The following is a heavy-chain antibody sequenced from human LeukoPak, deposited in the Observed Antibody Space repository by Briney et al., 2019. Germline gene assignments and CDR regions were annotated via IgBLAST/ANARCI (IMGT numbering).Heavy chain of an antibody. CDR1: GFNFSSYA. CDR3: AREGTIWTFGDY. J-gene: IGHJ4*02. Sequence: PGGSLRLSCAASGFNFSSYAMSWVRQAPGKGLEWVSAISGSGGSTYYADSVKGRFTISRDNSKNTLYLQMNSLGAEDTAVYYCAREGTIWTFGDYWGQGTLVTVSS. V-gene: IGHV3-23*01. CDR2: ISGSGGST. D-gene: IGHD2-2*01.